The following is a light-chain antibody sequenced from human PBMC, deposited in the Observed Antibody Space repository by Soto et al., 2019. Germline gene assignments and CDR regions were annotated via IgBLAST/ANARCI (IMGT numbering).Light chain of an antibody. CDR3: SSYAGSNNLV. CDR2: EVS. J-gene: IGLJ1*01. V-gene: IGLV2-8*01. CDR1: SSDVGGYNY. Sequence: QLVLTQPPSASGSPGQSVTISCTGTSSDVGGYNYVSWYQQHPGKAPKLMIYEVSKRPSGVPDRFSGSKSGNTASLTVSGLQAEDEADYYCSSYAGSNNLVFGTGTKLTVV.